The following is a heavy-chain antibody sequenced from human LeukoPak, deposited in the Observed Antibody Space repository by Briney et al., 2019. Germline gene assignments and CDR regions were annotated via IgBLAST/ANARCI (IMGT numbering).Heavy chain of an antibody. J-gene: IGHJ3*02. Sequence: GASVKVSCKASGYTFTGYYMHWVRQAPGQGLEWMGWINPNSGGTNYAQKLQGWVTMTRDTSISTAYMELSRLRSDDTAVYYCARAYYYGSGSPYAFDIWGQGTMVTVSS. CDR1: GYTFTGYY. CDR3: ARAYYYGSGSPYAFDI. CDR2: INPNSGGT. V-gene: IGHV1-2*04. D-gene: IGHD3-10*01.